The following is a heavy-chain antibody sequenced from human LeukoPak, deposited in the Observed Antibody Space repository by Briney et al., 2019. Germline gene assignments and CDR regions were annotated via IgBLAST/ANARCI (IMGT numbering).Heavy chain of an antibody. CDR2: MSAGGENT. CDR1: GFIFSSYG. Sequence: PGGSLRLSCVVSGFIFSSYGMAWVRQAPGKGLEWVSTMSAGGENTHYADSVRGRFTISRDNSKDTLYLQMNSLRAEDTAVYYCTKDAGPTFDWFAPWGQGTRVTVSS. J-gene: IGHJ5*02. CDR3: TKDAGPTFDWFAP. V-gene: IGHV3-23*01.